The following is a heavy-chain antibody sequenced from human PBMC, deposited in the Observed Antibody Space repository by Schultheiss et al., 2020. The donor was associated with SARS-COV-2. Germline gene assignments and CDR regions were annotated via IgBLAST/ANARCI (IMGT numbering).Heavy chain of an antibody. D-gene: IGHD4-17*01. CDR3: ARENGDYGDAFDI. J-gene: IGHJ3*02. CDR1: GGTFSSYA. CDR2: IIPIFGTA. Sequence: SVKVSCKASGGTFSSYAISWVRQAPGQGLEWMGGIIPIFGTANYAQKFQGRVTITADESTSTAYMELSSLRSEDTAVYYCARENGDYGDAFDIWGQGTMVTVSS. V-gene: IGHV1-69*13.